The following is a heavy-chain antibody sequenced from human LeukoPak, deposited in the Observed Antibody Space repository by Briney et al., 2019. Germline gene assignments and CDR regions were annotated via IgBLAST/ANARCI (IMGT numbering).Heavy chain of an antibody. Sequence: SETLSLTCAVYGGSFSGYYWSWIRQPPVKGLEWIGEINHSGSTNYNPSLKSRVTISVDTSKNQFSLKLSSVTAADTAVYYCARGVPYYDFWSGYPRYYYYGMDVWGQGTTVTVSS. D-gene: IGHD3-3*01. V-gene: IGHV4-34*01. CDR3: ARGVPYYDFWSGYPRYYYYGMDV. CDR1: GGSFSGYY. CDR2: INHSGST. J-gene: IGHJ6*02.